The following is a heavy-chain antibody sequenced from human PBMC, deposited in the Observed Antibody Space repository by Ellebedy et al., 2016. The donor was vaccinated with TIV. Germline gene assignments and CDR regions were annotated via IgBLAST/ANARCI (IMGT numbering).Heavy chain of an antibody. D-gene: IGHD3-10*01. V-gene: IGHV1-18*04. CDR1: GYTFTSYD. J-gene: IGHJ4*02. CDR2: ISAYNGNT. CDR3: ARTHYRFGIIDYLDY. Sequence: AASVKVSCKASGYTFTSYDVTWVRQAPGQGLEWMGWISAYNGNTNYAQKLQGRVTMTTDTSTSTAYMELRSLRSDDTAVYYCARTHYRFGIIDYLDYWGQGTLVTVSS.